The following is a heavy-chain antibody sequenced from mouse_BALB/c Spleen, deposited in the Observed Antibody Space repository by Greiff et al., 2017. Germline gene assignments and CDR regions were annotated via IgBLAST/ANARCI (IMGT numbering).Heavy chain of an antibody. CDR1: GFTFSSYY. CDR2: INSNGGST. CDR3: ARHHDYDSAWFAY. J-gene: IGHJ3*01. D-gene: IGHD2-4*01. Sequence: EVKLVESGGGLVKLGGSLKLSCAASGFTFSSYYMSWVRQTPEKRLELVAAINSNGGSTYYPDTVKGRFTISRDNAKNTLYLQMSSLKSEDTALYYCARHHDYDSAWFAYWGQGTLVTVSA. V-gene: IGHV5-6-2*01.